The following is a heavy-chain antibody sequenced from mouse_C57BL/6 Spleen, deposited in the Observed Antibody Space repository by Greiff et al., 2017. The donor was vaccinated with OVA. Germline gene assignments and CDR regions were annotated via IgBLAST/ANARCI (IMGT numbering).Heavy chain of an antibody. CDR1: GFTFSNYW. J-gene: IGHJ3*01. CDR3: TGLPIYYYGSSWFAY. D-gene: IGHD1-1*01. Sequence: EVKVEESGGGLVQPGGSMKLSCVASGFTFSNYWMNWVRQSPEKGLEWVAQIRLKSDNYATHYAESVKGRFTISRDDSKSSVYLQMNNLRAEDTGIYYCTGLPIYYYGSSWFAYWGQGTLVTVSA. CDR2: IRLKSDNYAT. V-gene: IGHV6-3*01.